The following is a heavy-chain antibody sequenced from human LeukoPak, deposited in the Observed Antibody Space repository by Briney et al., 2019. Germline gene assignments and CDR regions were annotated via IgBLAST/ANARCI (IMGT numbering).Heavy chain of an antibody. D-gene: IGHD3-9*01. V-gene: IGHV3-30*03. J-gene: IGHJ4*02. CDR2: ISYDGSNK. Sequence: GGSLRLSCAASGFTFSSYGMHWVRQAPGKGLEWVAVISYDGSNKYYADSVKGRFTISRDNSKNTLYLQMNSLRAEDTAVYYCARVDLYDIPDCWGQGTLVTVSS. CDR1: GFTFSSYG. CDR3: ARVDLYDIPDC.